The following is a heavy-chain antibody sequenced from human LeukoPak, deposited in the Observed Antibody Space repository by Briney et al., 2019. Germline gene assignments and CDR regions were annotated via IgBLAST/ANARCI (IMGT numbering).Heavy chain of an antibody. CDR3: ARESTSTYGARLYSFDC. CDR1: GFTFDGYP. Sequence: GTSLRLSCAASGFTFDGYPMHWVRQAPGKGVEWVSGITANSGKLGYADSVKGRFVISRDNAKNSLFLRLNNVRAEDMALYYCARESTSTYGARLYSFDCWGQGTQVTVSS. V-gene: IGHV3-9*03. CDR2: ITANSGKL. J-gene: IGHJ4*02. D-gene: IGHD2-8*01.